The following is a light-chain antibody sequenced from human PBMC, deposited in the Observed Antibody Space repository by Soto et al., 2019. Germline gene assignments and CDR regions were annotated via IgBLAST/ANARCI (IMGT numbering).Light chain of an antibody. J-gene: IGKJ1*01. CDR2: AAS. CDR3: QQYGSSGT. Sequence: EIVLTQSPGTLSLSPGERATLPCRASQSVTSNYLAWYQQKPGQAPRILIFAASSRATGIPDKFSGSGSGTDFTLTISRLEPDDFAVYYCQQYGSSGTFGQGTKVDIK. V-gene: IGKV3-20*01. CDR1: QSVTSNY.